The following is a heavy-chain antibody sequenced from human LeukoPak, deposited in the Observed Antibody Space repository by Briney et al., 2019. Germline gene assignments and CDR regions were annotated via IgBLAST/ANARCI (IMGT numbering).Heavy chain of an antibody. CDR3: ARAVEMATIVDY. D-gene: IGHD5-24*01. CDR2: ISYDGSNK. CDR1: GFTFSSYA. J-gene: IGHJ4*02. V-gene: IGHV3-30-3*01. Sequence: GGSLRLSCAASGFTFSSYAMHWVRQAPGKGLEWVAVISYDGSNKYYADSVKGRFTISRDNSKNTLYLQMNSLRAEDTAVYYCARAVEMATIVDYWGQGTLVTVSS.